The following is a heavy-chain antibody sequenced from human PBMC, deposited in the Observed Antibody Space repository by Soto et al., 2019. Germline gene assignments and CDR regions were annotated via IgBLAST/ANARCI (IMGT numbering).Heavy chain of an antibody. CDR3: VRDIR. J-gene: IGHJ4*02. V-gene: IGHV3-74*01. CDR2: INSDGTTT. Sequence: EVQLVESGGGLVQPGGSLRLSCAASGFTFNNFWMYWVRQTPEKGLVWVSGINSDGTTTIYADSVKGRFTISRDNAKNTLYLQMNSLTVADTAIYYCVRDIRWGQGTLVTVSS. CDR1: GFTFNNFW.